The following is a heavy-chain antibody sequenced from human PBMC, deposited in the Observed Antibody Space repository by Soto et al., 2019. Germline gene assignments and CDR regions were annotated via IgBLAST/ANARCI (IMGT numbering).Heavy chain of an antibody. V-gene: IGHV2-5*02. D-gene: IGHD3-3*01. CDR3: ARDDGVAYYFDS. J-gene: IGHJ4*02. Sequence: QITLKESGPTLVKPTQTLTLTCTFSGFSLSTIGVGVGWIRQPPGKALEWLALVFWDGNKRYSPSLKSRLTITEDSSKNQVVLTMTNMDPLDTATYSCARDDGVAYYFDSWGQGTLVTVSS. CDR2: VFWDGNK. CDR1: GFSLSTIGVG.